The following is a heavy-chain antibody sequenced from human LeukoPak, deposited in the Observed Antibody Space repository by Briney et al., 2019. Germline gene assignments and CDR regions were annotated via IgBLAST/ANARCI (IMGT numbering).Heavy chain of an antibody. CDR1: GFTFSSYS. V-gene: IGHV3-48*04. Sequence: GGSLRLSCAASGFTFSSYSMNWVRQAPGKGLEWVSYISSSSSTIYYADSVKGRFTISRDNAKNSLYLQMNSLRAEDTAVYYCAKGMLTYYYMDVWGKGTTVTVSS. J-gene: IGHJ6*03. D-gene: IGHD3-16*01. CDR2: ISSSSSTI. CDR3: AKGMLTYYYMDV.